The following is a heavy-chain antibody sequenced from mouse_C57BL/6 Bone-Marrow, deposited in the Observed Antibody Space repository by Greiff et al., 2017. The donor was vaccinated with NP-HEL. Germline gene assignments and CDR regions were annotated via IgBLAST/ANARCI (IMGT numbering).Heavy chain of an antibody. Sequence: QVQLQQSGAELVKPGASVKISCKASGYAFSSYWMNWVKQRPGKGLEWIGQIYPGDGDTNYNGKFKGKATLTADKSSSTAYMQLSSLTSEDSAVYFCAREDWFYAMDYWGQGTSVTVSS. CDR1: GYAFSSYW. D-gene: IGHD2-2*01. CDR3: AREDWFYAMDY. V-gene: IGHV1-80*01. J-gene: IGHJ4*01. CDR2: IYPGDGDT.